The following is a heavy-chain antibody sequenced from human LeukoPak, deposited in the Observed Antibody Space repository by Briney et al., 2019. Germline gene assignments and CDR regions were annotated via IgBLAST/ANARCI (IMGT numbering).Heavy chain of an antibody. CDR3: AKQGVDPYNWFDP. V-gene: IGHV3-23*01. Sequence: PGGSLRLSCAASGFTLSSYAMSWVRQAPGKGLEWVSGIRGSGGGTYYADSVKGRFTISRDNSKNTLYLQMNSLRAEDTALYYCAKQGVDPYNWFDPWGQGTLVTVSP. CDR1: GFTLSSYA. J-gene: IGHJ5*02. D-gene: IGHD3-10*01. CDR2: IRGSGGGT.